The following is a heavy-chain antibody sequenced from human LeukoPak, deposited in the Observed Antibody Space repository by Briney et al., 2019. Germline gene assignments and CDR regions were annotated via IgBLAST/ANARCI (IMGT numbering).Heavy chain of an antibody. D-gene: IGHD6-13*01. CDR1: GYTFTSYG. CDR2: ISAYNGNT. V-gene: IGHV1-18*01. Sequence: ASVKVSCKASGYTFTSYGISWVRQAPGQGLEWMGWISAYNGNTNYAQKLQGRATMTTDTSTSTAYMELRSLRSDDTAVYYCTKVRSGSSSWALRVFDYWGQGALVTVSS. CDR3: TKVRSGSSSWALRVFDY. J-gene: IGHJ4*02.